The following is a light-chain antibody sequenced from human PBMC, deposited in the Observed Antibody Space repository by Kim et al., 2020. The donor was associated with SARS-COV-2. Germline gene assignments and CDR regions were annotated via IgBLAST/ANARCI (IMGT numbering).Light chain of an antibody. CDR3: QQYYSYPPYT. V-gene: IGKV1-8*01. CDR2: AAS. J-gene: IGKJ2*01. Sequence: ASTGDRVTITCRASQGISSYLAWYQQKPGKAPKLLIYAASTLQSGVPSRFSGSGSGTDFTLTISCLQSEDFATYYCQQYYSYPPYTFGQGTKLEI. CDR1: QGISSY.